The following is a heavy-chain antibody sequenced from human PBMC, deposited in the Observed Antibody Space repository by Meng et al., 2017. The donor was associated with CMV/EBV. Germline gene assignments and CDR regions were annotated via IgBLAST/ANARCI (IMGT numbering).Heavy chain of an antibody. CDR2: IIPIFGTT. CDR3: AKAGSWYGENWFDP. CDR1: GGTFSTFG. D-gene: IGHD6-13*01. Sequence: SVKVSCKASGGTFSTFGISWVRQAPGQGLEWMGGIIPIFGTTNHAQKFQARVTITTDESTSTAYMELRSLRSEDTAVYYCAKAGSWYGENWFDPWGQGTLVTVSS. V-gene: IGHV1-69*05. J-gene: IGHJ5*02.